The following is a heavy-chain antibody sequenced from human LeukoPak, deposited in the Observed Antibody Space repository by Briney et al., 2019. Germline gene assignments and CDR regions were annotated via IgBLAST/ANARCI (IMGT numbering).Heavy chain of an antibody. CDR1: GFTFSSYG. V-gene: IGHV3-30*02. J-gene: IGHJ4*02. Sequence: GGSLRLSCAASGFTFSSYGMHWVRQAPGKGLEWVAFIRYDGSNKYYADSVKGRFTISRDNSKNTLYLQMNSLRAEDTAVYYCAKVDIYGSGRSYDYWGQGTLVTVSS. CDR3: AKVDIYGSGRSYDY. D-gene: IGHD3-10*01. CDR2: IRYDGSNK.